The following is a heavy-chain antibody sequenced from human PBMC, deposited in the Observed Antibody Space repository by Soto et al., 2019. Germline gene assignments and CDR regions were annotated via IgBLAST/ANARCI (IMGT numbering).Heavy chain of an antibody. CDR2: ISYDGSNK. CDR3: AKEDYGYYFDY. CDR1: GFTFSSYG. Sequence: SGGSLRLSCAASGFTFSSYGMHWVRQAPGKGLEWVAVISYDGSNKYYADSVKGRFTISRDNSKNTLYLQMNSLRAEDTAVYYCAKEDYGYYFDYWGRGTLVTVSS. J-gene: IGHJ4*02. V-gene: IGHV3-30*18. D-gene: IGHD4-17*01.